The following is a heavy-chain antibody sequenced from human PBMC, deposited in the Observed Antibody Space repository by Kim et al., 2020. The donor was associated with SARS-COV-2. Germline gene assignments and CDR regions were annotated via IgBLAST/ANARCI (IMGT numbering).Heavy chain of an antibody. CDR3: ARGRGNGYHL. Sequence: GGSLRLSCSASEFTFSSYEMNWVRQAPGRGLEWVSYISPSGSTIYYADSVKGRFTISRDNAQKSLYLQMYTLRADDTALYYCARGRGNGYHLWGQGTMVTVSS. V-gene: IGHV3-48*03. CDR1: EFTFSSYE. D-gene: IGHD3-10*01. CDR2: ISPSGSTI. J-gene: IGHJ3*01.